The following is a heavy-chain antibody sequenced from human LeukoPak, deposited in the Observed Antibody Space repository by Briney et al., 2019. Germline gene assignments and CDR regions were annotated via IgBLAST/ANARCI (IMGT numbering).Heavy chain of an antibody. D-gene: IGHD3-10*01. CDR1: GFTFSDYY. CDR2: ISSSSSYT. CDR3: ARAPFYGSGSYLHLFDY. V-gene: IGHV3-11*06. J-gene: IGHJ4*02. Sequence: PGGSLRLSCAASGFTFSDYYMSWIRQAPGKGLEWVSYISSSSSYTNYADSVKGRFTISRDNAKNSLYLQMNSLRAEDTAVYYCARAPFYGSGSYLHLFDYWGQGTLVTVSS.